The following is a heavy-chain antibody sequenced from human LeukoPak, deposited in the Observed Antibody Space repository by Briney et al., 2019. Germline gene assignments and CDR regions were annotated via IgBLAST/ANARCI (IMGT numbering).Heavy chain of an antibody. CDR2: ISDSGDNT. D-gene: IGHD2/OR15-2a*01. Sequence: GGSLRRSCAASGFTFSSFAMSWVRQAPGRGLGWVSTISDSGDNTHYADSVKGRFTISRDNSKNTLYLQMNSLRAEDTAVYHCSTSTASGFIDYWGQGTLVTVSP. CDR1: GFTFSSFA. CDR3: STSTASGFIDY. V-gene: IGHV3-23*01. J-gene: IGHJ4*02.